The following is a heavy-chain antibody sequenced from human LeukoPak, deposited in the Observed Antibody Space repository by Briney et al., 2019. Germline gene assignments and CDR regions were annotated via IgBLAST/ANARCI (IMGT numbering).Heavy chain of an antibody. V-gene: IGHV5-51*01. J-gene: IGHJ6*03. Sequence: GEPLKISCKGSGYSFTSYWIGWVRQMPGKGLEWMGIIYPGDSDTRYSPSFQGQVAISADKSISTAYLQWSSLKASDTAMYYCARYTSVHYYYMDVWGKGTTVTVSS. D-gene: IGHD1-1*01. CDR2: IYPGDSDT. CDR1: GYSFTSYW. CDR3: ARYTSVHYYYMDV.